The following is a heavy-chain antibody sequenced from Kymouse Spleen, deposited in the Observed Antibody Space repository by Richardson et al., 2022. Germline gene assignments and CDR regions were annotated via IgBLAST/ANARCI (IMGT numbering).Heavy chain of an antibody. J-gene: IGHJ6*02. D-gene: IGHD6-13*01. Sequence: QVQLVESGGGVVQPGRSLRLSCAASGFTFSSYGMHWVRQAPGKGLEWVAVIWYDGSNKYYADSVKGRFTISRDNSKNTLYLQMNSLRAEDTAVYYCAREEQQQLEYYGMDVWGQGTTVTVSS. CDR1: GFTFSSYG. V-gene: IGHV3-33*01. CDR2: IWYDGSNK. CDR3: AREEQQQLEYYGMDV.